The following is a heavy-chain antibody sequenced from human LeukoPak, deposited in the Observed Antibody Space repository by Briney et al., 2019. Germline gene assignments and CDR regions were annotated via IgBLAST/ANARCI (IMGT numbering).Heavy chain of an antibody. V-gene: IGHV1-69*01. CDR1: GGTFSSYA. CDR3: ARARDYYDSSLRYFDL. Sequence: SVKVSCKASGGTFSSYAISWVRQAPGQGLEWMGGIIPIFGTANYAQKFQGRVTITADESTSTAYTELSSLRSEDTAVYYCARARDYYDSSLRYFDLWGRGTLVTVSS. CDR2: IIPIFGTA. D-gene: IGHD3-22*01. J-gene: IGHJ2*01.